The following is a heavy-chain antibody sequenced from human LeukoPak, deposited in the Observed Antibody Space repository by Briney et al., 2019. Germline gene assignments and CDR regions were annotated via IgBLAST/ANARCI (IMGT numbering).Heavy chain of an antibody. D-gene: IGHD2-15*01. CDR2: ISPYNGNT. J-gene: IGHJ3*01. V-gene: IGHV1-18*04. CDR1: GYIFTSYG. CDR3: ARNYVTAVARAVDF. Sequence: GASVKVSCKASGYIFTSYGISWVRQVPGQGLEWMGWISPYNGNTNSAQNFQGRVTMTADSSTTTAYLEVRSLRSDDTAVYYCARNYVTAVARAVDFWGQGTMVTVSS.